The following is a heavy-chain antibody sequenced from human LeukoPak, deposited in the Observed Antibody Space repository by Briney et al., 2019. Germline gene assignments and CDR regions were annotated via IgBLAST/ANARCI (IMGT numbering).Heavy chain of an antibody. Sequence: ASVKVSCKASGYTFTGYYMHWVRQAPGQGLEWMGRINPNSGGTNYAQKFQGRVTMTRDTSISTAYMELSRLRSDDTAMYYCARAVSGDSSGYRDYWGQGTLVTVSS. V-gene: IGHV1-2*06. CDR3: ARAVSGDSSGYRDY. J-gene: IGHJ4*02. CDR1: GYTFTGYY. CDR2: INPNSGGT. D-gene: IGHD3-22*01.